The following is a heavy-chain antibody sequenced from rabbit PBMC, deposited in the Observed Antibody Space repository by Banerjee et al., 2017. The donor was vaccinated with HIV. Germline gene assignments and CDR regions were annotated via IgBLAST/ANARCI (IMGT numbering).Heavy chain of an antibody. CDR2: RYNGDGST. J-gene: IGHJ4*01. CDR1: GFSFSTSYW. Sequence: QSLEESGGDLVKPGASLTLTCTASGFSFSTSYWICWVRQAPGKGLEWIGCRYNGDGSTYYASWAKGRFTISKTSSTTVTLQMTSLTAADTATYFCARDYTTIGGYADSYYFDLWGPGTLVTVS. V-gene: IGHV1S40*01. D-gene: IGHD1-1*01. CDR3: ARDYTTIGGYADSYYFDL.